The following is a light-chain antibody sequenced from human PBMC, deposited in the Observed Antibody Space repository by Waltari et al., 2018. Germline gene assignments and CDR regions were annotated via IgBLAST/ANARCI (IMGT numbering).Light chain of an antibody. Sequence: QPVLTQPPSVSGAPGQSVTISCTGSSSNIGACYDVPWYQQRPGIAAKLLIYGNTKRPSGFPVRFSGSKSGTAASLAITGLQAEDESDYYCQSYDISLSWRVFGGGTKLTVL. CDR3: QSYDISLSWRV. CDR1: SSNIGACYD. V-gene: IGLV1-40*01. CDR2: GNT. J-gene: IGLJ3*02.